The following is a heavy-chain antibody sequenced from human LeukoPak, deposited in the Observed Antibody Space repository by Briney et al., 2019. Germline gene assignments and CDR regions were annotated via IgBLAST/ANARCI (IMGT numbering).Heavy chain of an antibody. V-gene: IGHV1-24*01. Sequence: ASVKVSCKVSGYTLTELSMHWVRQAPGKGLEWMRGFDPEDGETIYAQKFQGRVTMTEDTSTDTAYMELSSLRSEDTAVYYCATESGRDILTGPLDYWGQGTLVTVSS. CDR1: GYTLTELS. CDR3: ATESGRDILTGPLDY. J-gene: IGHJ4*02. CDR2: FDPEDGET. D-gene: IGHD3-9*01.